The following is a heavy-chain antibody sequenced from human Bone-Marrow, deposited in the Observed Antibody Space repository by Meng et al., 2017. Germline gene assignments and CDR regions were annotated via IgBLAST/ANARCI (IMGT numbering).Heavy chain of an antibody. Sequence: SLKISCAASGFTFDDYAMHWVRQAPGKGLEWVSGISWNSGSIGYADSVKGRFTISRDNAKNSLYLQMNSLRAEDTAVYYCARDSRGAVAGPDYWGQGTLVTVSS. V-gene: IGHV3-9*01. D-gene: IGHD6-19*01. CDR2: ISWNSGSI. J-gene: IGHJ4*02. CDR3: ARDSRGAVAGPDY. CDR1: GFTFDDYA.